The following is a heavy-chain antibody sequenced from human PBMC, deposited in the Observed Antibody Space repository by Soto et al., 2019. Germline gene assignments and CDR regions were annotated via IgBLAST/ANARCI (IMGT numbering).Heavy chain of an antibody. J-gene: IGHJ4*02. D-gene: IGHD6-19*01. CDR1: GNSFTNYW. CDR2: IYVANSHT. Sequence: PGESLKISYKGSGNSFTNYWIGWVRQMPGEGMEWMAIIYVANSHTKYNPSFQGQVIISADKSVSTAYLQWTSLRASDSAIYYCASAVNGNFYFDSWGQGALVTVSS. V-gene: IGHV5-51*01. CDR3: ASAVNGNFYFDS.